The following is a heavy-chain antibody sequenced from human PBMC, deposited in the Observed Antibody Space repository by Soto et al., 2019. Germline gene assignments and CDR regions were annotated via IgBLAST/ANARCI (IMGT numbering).Heavy chain of an antibody. CDR2: IKQDGSEE. CDR1: GFTFSSYW. D-gene: IGHD3-10*01. Sequence: EVQLVESGGGLVQPGGSLRLSCVDSGFTFSSYWMSWVRQAPVTGLEWVGNIKQDGSEENYVDSVKGRFTISRDNAKNSMYLQMDSLRAEATAVYYCARIASSGRGWDVWGQGTTVVVSS. V-gene: IGHV3-7*01. J-gene: IGHJ6*02. CDR3: ARIASSGRGWDV.